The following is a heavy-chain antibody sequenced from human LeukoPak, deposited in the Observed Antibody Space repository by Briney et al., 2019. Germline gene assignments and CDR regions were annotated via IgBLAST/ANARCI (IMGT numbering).Heavy chain of an antibody. Sequence: GVSLRLSCAASGFTLSRYWMSWVPQAPGRGQEWVTVISYDGSNQYYADSVKGRFTISRDNYKNTLYLQMNSLRAEDTAVYYCARDQIAVAGSDWFDPWGQGTLVTVST. J-gene: IGHJ5*02. CDR1: GFTLSRYW. CDR2: ISYDGSNQ. CDR3: ARDQIAVAGSDWFDP. V-gene: IGHV3-30-3*01. D-gene: IGHD6-19*01.